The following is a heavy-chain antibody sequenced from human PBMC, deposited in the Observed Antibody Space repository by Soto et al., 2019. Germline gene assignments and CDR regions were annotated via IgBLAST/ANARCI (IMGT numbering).Heavy chain of an antibody. J-gene: IGHJ6*02. CDR3: ARGRYSGYDSSWYYGMDV. Sequence: ASVKVSCKASGYTFTSYGISWVRQAPGQGLEWMGWISAYNGNTNYAQKLQGRVIMTTDTSTSTAYMELSSLRSEDTAVYYCARGRYSGYDSSWYYGMDVWGQGTTVTVSS. V-gene: IGHV1-18*01. CDR2: ISAYNGNT. D-gene: IGHD5-12*01. CDR1: GYTFTSYG.